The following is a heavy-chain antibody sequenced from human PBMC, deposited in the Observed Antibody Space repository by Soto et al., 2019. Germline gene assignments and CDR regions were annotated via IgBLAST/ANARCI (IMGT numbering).Heavy chain of an antibody. CDR3: AKTLTYYYDSSGYYSDYYYYYGMDV. D-gene: IGHD3-22*01. J-gene: IGHJ6*02. V-gene: IGHV3-23*01. CDR2: ISSGGST. CDR1: GFTFKTYS. Sequence: GGSLRLSCVASGFTFKTYSMNWVRQAPGKGLEWISAISSGGSTYYADSVKGRFTISRDNSKNTLYLQMNSLRAEDTAVYYCAKTLTYYYDSSGYYSDYYYYYGMDVWGQGTTVTVSS.